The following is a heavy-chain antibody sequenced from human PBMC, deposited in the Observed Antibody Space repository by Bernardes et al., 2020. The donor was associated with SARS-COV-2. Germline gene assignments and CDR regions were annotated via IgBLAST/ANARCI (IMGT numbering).Heavy chain of an antibody. Sequence: GGSLRLSCAASGFIFSDYAMDWVRQAPGKGLEWVSSISSDGSYIYYAGSVTGRFTISRDNAKNSLYLQVNSLRAEDTAVYYCARDAGYCSSISCHAASAMDVWGQGTTVTVSS. D-gene: IGHD2-2*01. J-gene: IGHJ6*02. CDR2: ISSDGSYI. V-gene: IGHV3-21*06. CDR1: GFIFSDYA. CDR3: ARDAGYCSSISCHAASAMDV.